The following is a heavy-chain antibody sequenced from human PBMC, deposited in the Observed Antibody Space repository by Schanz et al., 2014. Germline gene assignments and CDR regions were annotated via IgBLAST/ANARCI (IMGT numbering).Heavy chain of an antibody. CDR3: ARDRRLFDRDDLYYLST. J-gene: IGHJ5*02. CDR2: ISAYNGNA. V-gene: IGHV1-18*01. Sequence: QVQLVQSGAEVKKPGASVKVSCKASGYTFTSYGISWVRQAPGQGLEWMGWISAYNGNANYPQKLQGRVTMTTDTSKSTAYMALTDLRSDDTAVYYCARDRRLFDRDDLYYLSTWGQGTLVNVSS. D-gene: IGHD2-8*01. CDR1: GYTFTSYG.